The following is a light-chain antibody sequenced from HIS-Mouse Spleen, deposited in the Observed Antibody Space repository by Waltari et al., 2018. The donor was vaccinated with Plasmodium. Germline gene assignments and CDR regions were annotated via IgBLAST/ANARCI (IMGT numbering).Light chain of an antibody. CDR1: QSVSSSY. CDR2: GAS. V-gene: IGKV3-20*01. Sequence: EIVLTQSPGPLSLSPGERSTLSCRARQSVSSSYLAWYQQKPGQAPRLLIYGASCRATGIPDRFSGSGSGTDFTLTISRLEPEDFAVYYCQQYGSSPLTFGGGTKVEIK. CDR3: QQYGSSPLT. J-gene: IGKJ4*01.